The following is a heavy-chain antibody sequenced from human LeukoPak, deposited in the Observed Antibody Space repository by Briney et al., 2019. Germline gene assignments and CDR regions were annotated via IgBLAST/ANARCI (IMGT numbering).Heavy chain of an antibody. J-gene: IGHJ3*02. CDR2: ISGSGSGT. Sequence: GGSLRLSCEASGVTFNSYFMSWVRQAPGKGPEGVSGISGSGSGTYYADSVKGRFAISRDNSKNTLYLQMNSLRVEDTAVYYCVQEGPRGLAFDIWGQGTMVTVSS. CDR3: VQEGPRGLAFDI. CDR1: GVTFNSYF. V-gene: IGHV3-23*01.